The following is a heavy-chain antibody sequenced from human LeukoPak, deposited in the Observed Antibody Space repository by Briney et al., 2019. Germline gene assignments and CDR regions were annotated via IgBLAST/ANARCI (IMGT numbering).Heavy chain of an antibody. Sequence: GGSLRLSCAASGFTFSSYAMSWVRQAPGKGLEWASAISGSGGSTYYADSVKGRFTISRDNSKNTLYLQMNSLRAEDTAVYYCAKTGEPIVVVPAARSWGQGTLVTVSS. D-gene: IGHD2-2*01. CDR1: GFTFSSYA. J-gene: IGHJ4*02. CDR2: ISGSGGST. CDR3: AKTGEPIVVVPAARS. V-gene: IGHV3-23*01.